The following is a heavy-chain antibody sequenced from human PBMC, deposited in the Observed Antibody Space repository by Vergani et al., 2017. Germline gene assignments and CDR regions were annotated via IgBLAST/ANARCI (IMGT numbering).Heavy chain of an antibody. V-gene: IGHV1-46*01. Sequence: QVQLVQSGAEVKKPGASVKVSCKASGYTFTSYYMHWVRQAPGQGLEWMGIINPSGGSTSYAQKFQGRVTMTRDTSTSTVYMELSNLRSEDTAVYYCARGKLERLYYYYYMDVWGKGTTVTVSS. D-gene: IGHD1-1*01. CDR3: ARGKLERLYYYYYMDV. CDR1: GYTFTSYY. CDR2: INPSGGST. J-gene: IGHJ6*03.